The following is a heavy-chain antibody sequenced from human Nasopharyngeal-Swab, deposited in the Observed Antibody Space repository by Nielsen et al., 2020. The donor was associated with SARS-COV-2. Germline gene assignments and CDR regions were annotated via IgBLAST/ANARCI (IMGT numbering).Heavy chain of an antibody. J-gene: IGHJ6*02. CDR3: ARGGYSYGSSYGMDV. CDR1: GGTFSSYA. CDR2: IIPILGIA. V-gene: IGHV1-69*10. D-gene: IGHD5-18*01. Sequence: SVKVSCKASGGTFSSYAISWVRQAPGKGLEWMGGIIPILGIANYAQKFQGRVTITADKSTSTAYMELSSLRSEDTAVYYCARGGYSYGSSYGMDVWGQGTTVTVSS.